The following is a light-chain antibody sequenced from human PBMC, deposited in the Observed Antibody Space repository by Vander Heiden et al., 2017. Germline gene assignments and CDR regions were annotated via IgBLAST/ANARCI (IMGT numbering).Light chain of an antibody. CDR3: QQETGYLKT. Sequence: DIQVTQSPSTLSASVGDTVTITCRASENIVRWLAWYQQKPGKAPKLLIYDASSLERGVPSRFSGSGFGTEFTLIISSLEPDDFATYYCQQETGYLKTFGQETRLEMK. CDR1: ENIVRW. CDR2: DAS. J-gene: IGKJ2*01. V-gene: IGKV1-5*01.